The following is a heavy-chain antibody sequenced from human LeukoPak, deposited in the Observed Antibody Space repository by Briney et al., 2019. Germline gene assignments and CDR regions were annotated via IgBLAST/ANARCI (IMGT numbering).Heavy chain of an antibody. CDR2: INWNGGST. D-gene: IGHD3-16*01. Sequence: GGSLRLSCAASGFTFDDYGMSWVRQAPGKGLEWVSGINWNGGSTGYADSVKGRFTISRDNAKNSLYLQMNSLRAEDTALYYCARVFGRYYYYCGMDVWGQGTTVTVSS. CDR3: ARVFGRYYYYCGMDV. V-gene: IGHV3-20*04. CDR1: GFTFDDYG. J-gene: IGHJ6*02.